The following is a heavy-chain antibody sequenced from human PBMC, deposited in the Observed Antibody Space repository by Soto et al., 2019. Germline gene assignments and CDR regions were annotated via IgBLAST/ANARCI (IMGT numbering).Heavy chain of an antibody. CDR1: GGTFSSYA. D-gene: IGHD2-2*01. V-gene: IGHV1-69*12. J-gene: IGHJ6*02. CDR3: ARHVPTAGYYDGMDV. Sequence: QVQLVQSGAEVKKPGSSVKVSCKASGGTFSSYAISWVRQAPGQGLEWMGGIIPIFGTANYAQKFQGRGSITGDESTSTAYRELSSLRSEDTAVYFCARHVPTAGYYDGMDVWGQGTTVTVSS. CDR2: IIPIFGTA.